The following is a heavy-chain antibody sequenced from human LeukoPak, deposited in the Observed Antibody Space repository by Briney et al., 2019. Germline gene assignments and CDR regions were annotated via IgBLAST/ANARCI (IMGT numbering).Heavy chain of an antibody. Sequence: ASVKVSCKASGGTFSSYAISWVRQAPGQGLEWMGWVSAYNGNTNYAQKFQGRVTMTTDTSTSTAYMELRSLRSDDTAVYYCARRIVAAAGDNWFDPWGQGTLVTVSS. D-gene: IGHD6-13*01. CDR1: GGTFSSYA. J-gene: IGHJ5*02. V-gene: IGHV1-18*01. CDR2: VSAYNGNT. CDR3: ARRIVAAAGDNWFDP.